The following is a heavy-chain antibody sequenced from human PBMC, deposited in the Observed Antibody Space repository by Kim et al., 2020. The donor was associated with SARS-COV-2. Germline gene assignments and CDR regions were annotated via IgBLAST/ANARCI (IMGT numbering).Heavy chain of an antibody. CDR3: ATDIRGVCL. CDR2: FDPEDGET. Sequence: ASVKVSCKVSGYTLTELSMHWVRQAPGKGLEWMGGFDPEDGETSYAQKFQGRVTMTGDTSTDTAYMELSSLRSDDTALYYCATDIRGVCLWGEGTLVPVSS. J-gene: IGHJ4*02. V-gene: IGHV1-24*01. CDR1: GYTLTELS. D-gene: IGHD3-10*01.